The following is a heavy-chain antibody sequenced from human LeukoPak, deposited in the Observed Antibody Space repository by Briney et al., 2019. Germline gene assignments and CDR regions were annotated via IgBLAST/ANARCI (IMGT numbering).Heavy chain of an antibody. CDR1: GFTFDDYA. J-gene: IGHJ4*02. Sequence: PGGSLRLSCAASGFTFDDYAMHWVRQAPGKGLEWVSLISWDGGSTYYADSVKGRFTISRDNSKNSLYLQMNSLRAEDTALYYCAKSPDSSSWYYFDYWGQGTLVTVSS. V-gene: IGHV3-43D*03. CDR2: ISWDGGST. D-gene: IGHD6-13*01. CDR3: AKSPDSSSWYYFDY.